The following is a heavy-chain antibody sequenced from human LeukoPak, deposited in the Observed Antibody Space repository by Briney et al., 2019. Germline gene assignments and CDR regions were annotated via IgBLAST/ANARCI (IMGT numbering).Heavy chain of an antibody. D-gene: IGHD3-9*01. J-gene: IGHJ6*02. CDR1: GFTFSSYG. CDR2: ISYDGSNK. Sequence: PGGSLRLSCAASGFTFSSYGMHWVRQAPGKGLEWVAVISYDGSNKYYADSVKGRFTISRDNSKNTMYQQMNSLRAEDTAVYYCAKDRPDILTVDYYYYGMDVWGQGTTVTVSS. CDR3: AKDRPDILTVDYYYYGMDV. V-gene: IGHV3-30*18.